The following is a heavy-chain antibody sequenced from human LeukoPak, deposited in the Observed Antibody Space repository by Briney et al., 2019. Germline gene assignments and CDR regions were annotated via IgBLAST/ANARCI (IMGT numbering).Heavy chain of an antibody. Sequence: GGSLRLSCAASGLDFTDAWMSWVRQAPGKGLEWVGRVKSKSDGGAIDYAAPVRGRCIISRDDSENTLHLQMDSLRTEDTAVYYCAREYSSSWSLGYWGQGTLVTVSS. D-gene: IGHD6-13*01. CDR3: AREYSSSWSLGY. V-gene: IGHV3-15*01. CDR1: GLDFTDAW. CDR2: VKSKSDGGAI. J-gene: IGHJ4*02.